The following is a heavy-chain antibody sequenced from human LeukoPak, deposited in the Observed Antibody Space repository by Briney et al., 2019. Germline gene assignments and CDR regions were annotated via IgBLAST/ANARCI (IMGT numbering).Heavy chain of an antibody. J-gene: IGHJ4*02. CDR3: ARDSGPLLALDY. Sequence: ASVKVSCKASGYTFTSYGISWVRQATGQGLEWMGWINPNSGGTNYAQKFQGWVTMTRDTSISTAYMELSRLRSDDTAVYYCARDSGPLLALDYWGQGTLVTVSS. CDR1: GYTFTSYG. V-gene: IGHV1-2*04. CDR2: INPNSGGT. D-gene: IGHD2-15*01.